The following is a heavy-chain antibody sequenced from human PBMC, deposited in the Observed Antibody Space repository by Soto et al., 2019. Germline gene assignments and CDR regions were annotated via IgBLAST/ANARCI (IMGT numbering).Heavy chain of an antibody. Sequence: PGGSLRLSCAASGFTFSNAWMSWVRQAPGKGLEWVGRIKSKTDGGTTDYAAPVKGRFTISRDDSKNTLYLQMNSLKTEDTAVYYCTTPLDILTGPPPYYYYGMDVWGQGTTVTVSS. J-gene: IGHJ6*02. CDR2: IKSKTDGGTT. D-gene: IGHD3-9*01. CDR3: TTPLDILTGPPPYYYYGMDV. CDR1: GFTFSNAW. V-gene: IGHV3-15*01.